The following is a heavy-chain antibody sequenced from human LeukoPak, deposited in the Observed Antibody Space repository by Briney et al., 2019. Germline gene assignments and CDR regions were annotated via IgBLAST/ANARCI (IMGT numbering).Heavy chain of an antibody. CDR3: ARGGYVEYSSSTHDY. Sequence: GGSLRLSCAASGFTFSSYWMSWVRQAPGKGLEWVANIKQDGSEKYYVDSVKGRFTISRDNAKNSLYLQMNSLRAEDTAVYYCARGGYVEYSSSTHDYWGQGTLVTVSS. D-gene: IGHD6-6*01. J-gene: IGHJ4*02. CDR2: IKQDGSEK. V-gene: IGHV3-7*01. CDR1: GFTFSSYW.